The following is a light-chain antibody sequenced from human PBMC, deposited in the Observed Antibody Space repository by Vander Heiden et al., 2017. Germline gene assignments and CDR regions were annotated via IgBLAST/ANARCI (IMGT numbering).Light chain of an antibody. V-gene: IGKV1-39*01. CDR2: AAS. Sequence: IQMTQSPSPLSASVGDRVTLTCRASQSVSSYLTWYQQKPGKAPKLLIYAASSLQSGVPARFSGSGSGTDFTLTISSLQPEDFATYYCQQSYSTPRSFGQGTKVEIK. CDR3: QQSYSTPRS. J-gene: IGKJ1*01. CDR1: QSVSSY.